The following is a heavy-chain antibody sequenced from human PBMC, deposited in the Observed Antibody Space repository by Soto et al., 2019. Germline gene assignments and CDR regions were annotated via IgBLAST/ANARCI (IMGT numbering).Heavy chain of an antibody. CDR2: IYYSGST. CDR1: GGSISGYY. J-gene: IGHJ5*02. D-gene: IGHD4-17*01. V-gene: IGHV4-30-4*01. Sequence: SETLSLTCTVSGGSISGYYWSWIRQPPGKGLEWIGYIYYSGSTYYNPSLKSRVTISVDTSKNQFSLKLSSVTAADTAVYYCASTVMYNWFDPWGQGTLVTVSS. CDR3: ASTVMYNWFDP.